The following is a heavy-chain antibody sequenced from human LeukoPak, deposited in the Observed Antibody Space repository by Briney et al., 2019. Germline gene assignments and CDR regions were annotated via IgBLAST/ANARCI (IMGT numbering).Heavy chain of an antibody. CDR2: MYHSGST. D-gene: IGHD2-21*02. Sequence: SETLSLTCTVSGYSISSGYYWGWIRQPPGKGLEWIGSMYHSGSTYYNPSLKSRVTISVDTSKNQFSLKLSSVAAADTAVYYCARGVTPFDYWGQGTLVTVSS. CDR3: ARGVTPFDY. CDR1: GYSISSGYY. J-gene: IGHJ4*02. V-gene: IGHV4-38-2*02.